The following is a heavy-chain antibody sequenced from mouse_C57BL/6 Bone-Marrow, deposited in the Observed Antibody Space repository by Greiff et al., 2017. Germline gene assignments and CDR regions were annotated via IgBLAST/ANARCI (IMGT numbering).Heavy chain of an antibody. V-gene: IGHV2-2*01. Sequence: QVQLKESGPGLVQPSQSLSITCTVSGFSLTSYGVHWVRPSPGKGLEWLGVIWRGGSTDYNAAFISRLNISKDNSKSQVFFKMNSLQADDTAIYYCARIGTTVVASYYYAMDYWGQGTSVTVSS. CDR1: GFSLTSYG. D-gene: IGHD1-1*01. CDR3: ARIGTTVVASYYYAMDY. J-gene: IGHJ4*01. CDR2: IWRGGST.